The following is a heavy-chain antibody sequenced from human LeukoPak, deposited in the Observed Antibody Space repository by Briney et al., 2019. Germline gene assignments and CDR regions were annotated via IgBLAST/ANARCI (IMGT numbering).Heavy chain of an antibody. V-gene: IGHV1-18*01. CDR2: ISIGDGNT. J-gene: IGHJ4*02. CDR3: SRSYHSTSWYYFDL. D-gene: IGHD2-2*01. Sequence: GASVKVSCKASGYTFTGFGITWVRQAPGQGPEWMGWISIGDGNTHYGQKFQDRVSMTRDKGSNTAFLELRRLRSDDTAVYFCSRSYHSTSWYYFDLWGQGTLVTVSS. CDR1: GYTFTGFG.